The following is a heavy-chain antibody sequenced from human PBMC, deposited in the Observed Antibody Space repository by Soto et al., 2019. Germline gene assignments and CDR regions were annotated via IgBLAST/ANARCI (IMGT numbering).Heavy chain of an antibody. CDR1: GGSISSYY. J-gene: IGHJ4*02. Sequence: PSETLSLTCTVSGGSISSYYWSWIRQPPGKGLEWIGYIYYSGSTSYNPSLKSRVTISVDTSKNLFSLKLSSVTAADTAVYYCARRYGGNCDYWGQGTLVTVSS. D-gene: IGHD1-26*01. CDR2: IYYSGST. CDR3: ARRYGGNCDY. V-gene: IGHV4-59*01.